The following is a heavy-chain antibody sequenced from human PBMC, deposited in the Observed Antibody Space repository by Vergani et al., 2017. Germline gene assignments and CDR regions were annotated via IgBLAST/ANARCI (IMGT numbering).Heavy chain of an antibody. CDR2: ISSSSSTI. D-gene: IGHD3-3*01. CDR3: ARDRHYDFWSGYQYDAFDI. J-gene: IGHJ3*02. Sequence: EVQLVESGGGLVQPGGSLRLSCAASGFTFSSYSMNWVRQAPGKGLEWVSYISSSSSTIYYADSVKGRFTISRDNAKNSLYLQMNSLRAEDTAVYYCARDRHYDFWSGYQYDAFDIWGQGTMVTVSS. CDR1: GFTFSSYS. V-gene: IGHV3-48*04.